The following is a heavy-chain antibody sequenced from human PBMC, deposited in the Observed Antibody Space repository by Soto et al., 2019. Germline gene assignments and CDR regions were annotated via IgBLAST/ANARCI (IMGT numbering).Heavy chain of an antibody. CDR3: AEGGLTYYDFWSGPDNWFDP. Sequence: GSLRLSCAASGFTFSSYAMSWVRQAPGKGLEWVSAISGSGGSTYYADSVKGRFTISRDNSKNTLYLQMNSLRAEDTAVYYCAEGGLTYYDFWSGPDNWFDPWGQGTLVNV. V-gene: IGHV3-23*01. CDR1: GFTFSSYA. CDR2: ISGSGGST. J-gene: IGHJ5*02. D-gene: IGHD3-3*01.